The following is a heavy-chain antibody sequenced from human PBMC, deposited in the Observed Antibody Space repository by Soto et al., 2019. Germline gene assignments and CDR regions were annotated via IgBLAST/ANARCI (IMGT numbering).Heavy chain of an antibody. CDR2: IIPFFGTA. CDR3: ARTAPMDAGDKYYYDF. V-gene: IGHV1-69*01. Sequence: QVQLVQSGAEVQKTGSSVKVSCKTSGGTFRTFGISWVRQAPGQGLEWRGGIIPFFGTAEYSQKFEDRITITADESTNTVYMDLRSLTSEDTAIYYCARTAPMDAGDKYYYDFWGQGALVTVSS. CDR1: GGTFRTFG. D-gene: IGHD3-16*01. J-gene: IGHJ4*02.